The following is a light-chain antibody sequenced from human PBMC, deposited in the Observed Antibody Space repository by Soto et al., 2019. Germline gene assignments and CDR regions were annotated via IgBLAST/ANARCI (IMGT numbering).Light chain of an antibody. V-gene: IGLV2-14*01. CDR3: SSYTSSSTLV. Sequence: QSALTQPASVSGSPGQSITISCTGTTSDVGGYNHVSWYQQHPGKAPKLMVFEVSDRPSGLSNRFSGSKSGNTASLTISGLQAEDEADYYCSSYTSSSTLVFGTGTKLTVL. CDR2: EVS. CDR1: TSDVGGYNH. J-gene: IGLJ1*01.